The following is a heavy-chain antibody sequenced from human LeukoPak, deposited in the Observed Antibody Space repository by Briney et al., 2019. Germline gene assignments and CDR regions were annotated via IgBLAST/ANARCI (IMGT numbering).Heavy chain of an antibody. CDR1: GFTFSSYA. CDR2: ISGSGDST. CDR3: ARDRGWELPHPDY. J-gene: IGHJ4*02. V-gene: IGHV3-23*01. Sequence: GGSLRLSCAPSGFTFSSYAMSWVRQAPGKGLEWVSAISGSGDSTYYADSVKGRFTISRDNSKITLYLQMNSLRAEDTAVYYCARDRGWELPHPDYWGQGTLVTVSS. D-gene: IGHD1-26*01.